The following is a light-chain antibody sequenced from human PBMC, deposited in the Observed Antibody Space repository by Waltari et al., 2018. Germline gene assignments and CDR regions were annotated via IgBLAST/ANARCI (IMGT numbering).Light chain of an antibody. Sequence: DIVMTQSPASLAVSLAELATITCKSSQSVSVSSNNKAYLAWYQQKPRQPPKLLIYWASTRESGVPDRFSGSGSGTDFTLTISSLQAEDVAVYYCQQYYSTPRTFGPGTKVDIK. CDR3: QQYYSTPRT. CDR2: WAS. CDR1: QSVSVSSNNKAY. V-gene: IGKV4-1*01. J-gene: IGKJ3*01.